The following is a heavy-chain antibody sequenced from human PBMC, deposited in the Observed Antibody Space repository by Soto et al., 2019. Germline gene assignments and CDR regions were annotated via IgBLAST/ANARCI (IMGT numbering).Heavy chain of an antibody. Sequence: QVQLVQSGAEVKKPGASVKVSCKASGYTFTSYAMHWVRQAPGQRPEWMGWINAGNGNTKYSQKFQGRVTITRDTSASTAYMELSSLRSEDTAVYYCARGWVVPAALGAFDIWGQGTMVTVSS. D-gene: IGHD2-2*01. V-gene: IGHV1-3*01. CDR1: GYTFTSYA. CDR3: ARGWVVPAALGAFDI. J-gene: IGHJ3*02. CDR2: INAGNGNT.